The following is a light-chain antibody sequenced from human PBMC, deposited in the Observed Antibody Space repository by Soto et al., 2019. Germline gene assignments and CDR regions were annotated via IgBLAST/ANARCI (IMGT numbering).Light chain of an antibody. CDR3: QQRNTWPET. CDR2: DTS. CDR1: HSINSH. Sequence: EIVLTQSPATLSLSPGERATLSCRASHSINSHLAWYQQKPGQAPRLLIYDTSNRATGNPVRFSGSGSGTDFTLTISSLEPEDFAVYYCQQRNTWPETFGQGTKLEIK. J-gene: IGKJ2*01. V-gene: IGKV3-11*01.